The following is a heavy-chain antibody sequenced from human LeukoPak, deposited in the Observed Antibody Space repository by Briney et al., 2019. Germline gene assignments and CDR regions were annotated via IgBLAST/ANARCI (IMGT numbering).Heavy chain of an antibody. CDR1: GFTVSSNY. J-gene: IGHJ4*01. CDR2: IYSGGST. D-gene: IGHD3-22*01. CDR3: ARRWDSSGPIDY. Sequence: SGGSLRLSCAASGFTVSSNYMSWVRQAPGKGLEWVSIIYSGGSTYYADSVKGRFTISRDNSKNTVFLQMNSLRFEDTALYFCARRWDSSGPIDYWGQGTLVSVSS. V-gene: IGHV3-53*05.